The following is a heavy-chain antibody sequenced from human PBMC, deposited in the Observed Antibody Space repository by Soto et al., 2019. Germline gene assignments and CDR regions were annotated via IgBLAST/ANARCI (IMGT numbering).Heavy chain of an antibody. D-gene: IGHD6-19*01. V-gene: IGHV3-11*01. CDR2: ITSSGTTK. J-gene: IGHJ6*02. CDR3: ARESDTSGWTEYSSGVDV. CDR1: GFTFTDYF. Sequence: QMQLVESGGGVVKPGGSLRLSCAASGFTFTDYFMTWIRQAPGKGLEWISYITSSGTTKYYADSVRGRFTISRDNGKNSLFLQMNSLRVEDTAVYYCARESDTSGWTEYSSGVDVWGQGTTVTVSS.